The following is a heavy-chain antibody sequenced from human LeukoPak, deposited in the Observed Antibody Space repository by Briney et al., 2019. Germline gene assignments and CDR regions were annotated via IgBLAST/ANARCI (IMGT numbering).Heavy chain of an antibody. CDR3: ARVGYGDYGDAFDI. CDR1: GGSISSSSYY. CDR2: INHSGST. J-gene: IGHJ3*02. Sequence: SETLSLTCTVSGGSISSSSYYWGWIRQPPGKGLEWIGEINHSGSTNYNPSLKSRVTISVDTSKNQFSLKLSSVTAADTAVYYCARVGYGDYGDAFDIWGQGTMVTVSS. D-gene: IGHD4-17*01. V-gene: IGHV4-39*07.